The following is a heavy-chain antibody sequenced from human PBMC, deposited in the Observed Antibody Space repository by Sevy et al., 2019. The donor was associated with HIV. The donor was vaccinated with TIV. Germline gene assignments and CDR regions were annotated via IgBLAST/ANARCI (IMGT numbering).Heavy chain of an antibody. J-gene: IGHJ4*02. CDR2: INPNSGGT. V-gene: IGHV1-2*02. CDR1: GYTFTGYY. CDR3: ARDRSREIVVVPAAIPGIAAAGTRGIDY. D-gene: IGHD2-2*02. Sequence: ASVKVSCKASGYTFTGYYMHWVRQAPGQGLEWMGWINPNSGGTNYAQKFQGRVTMTRDTSISTAYMELSRLRSDDTAVYYCARDRSREIVVVPAAIPGIAAAGTRGIDYWGQGTLVTVSS.